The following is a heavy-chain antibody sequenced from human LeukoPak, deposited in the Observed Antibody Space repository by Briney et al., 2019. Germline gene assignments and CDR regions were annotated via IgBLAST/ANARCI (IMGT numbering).Heavy chain of an antibody. CDR3: ARIPNHANFPNWFDP. CDR1: GFTFSTST. V-gene: IGHV3-21*01. D-gene: IGHD4/OR15-4a*01. Sequence: PGGSLRLSCAASGFTFSTSTLSWFRHAPGKGLEWVSSINGRSSNIKHADSVRGRFTISRDNAKSSLYLQMDSLRAEDTAVYYCARIPNHANFPNWFDPWGQGTLVTVSS. CDR2: INGRSSNI. J-gene: IGHJ5*02.